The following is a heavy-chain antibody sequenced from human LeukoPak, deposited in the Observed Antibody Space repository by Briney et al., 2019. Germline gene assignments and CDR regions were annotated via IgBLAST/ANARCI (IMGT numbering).Heavy chain of an antibody. CDR1: GFTFSSSA. V-gene: IGHV3-23*01. Sequence: GGSLRLSCAASGFTFSSSAMSWVRQAPGEGLEWVSAISNNGGYTYYADSVQGRFTISRDNSKSTLSLQMNSLRAEDTAVYYCASLSLGHYWGQGTLVTVSS. D-gene: IGHD6-6*01. J-gene: IGHJ4*02. CDR2: ISNNGGYT. CDR3: ASLSLGHY.